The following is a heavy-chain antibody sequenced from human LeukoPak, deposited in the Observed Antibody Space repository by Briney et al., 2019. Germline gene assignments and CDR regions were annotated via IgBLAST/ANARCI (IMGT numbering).Heavy chain of an antibody. Sequence: GGSLRLSCAASGFTFSSYAMSWVRQAPGKGLEWVSAISGSGGSTYYADSVKGRFTISRDNSKNTLYLQMNSLRAGDTAVYYCAKYPYDSSGYYFGGIDYWGQGTLVTVSS. V-gene: IGHV3-23*01. J-gene: IGHJ4*02. CDR1: GFTFSSYA. D-gene: IGHD3-22*01. CDR3: AKYPYDSSGYYFGGIDY. CDR2: ISGSGGST.